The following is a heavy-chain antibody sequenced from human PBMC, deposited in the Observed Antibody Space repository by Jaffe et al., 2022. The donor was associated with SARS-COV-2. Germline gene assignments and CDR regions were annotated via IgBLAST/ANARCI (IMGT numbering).Heavy chain of an antibody. CDR2: IYTSGST. J-gene: IGHJ6*02. CDR1: GGSISSGSYY. V-gene: IGHV4-61*02. Sequence: QVQLQESGPGLVKPSQTLSLTCTVSGGSISSGSYYWSWIRQPAGKGLEWIGRIYTSGSTNYNPSLKSRVTISVDTSKNQFSLKLSSVTAADTAVYYCARGRSIAANLPYYYYGMDVWGQGTTVTVSS. D-gene: IGHD6-13*01. CDR3: ARGRSIAANLPYYYYGMDV.